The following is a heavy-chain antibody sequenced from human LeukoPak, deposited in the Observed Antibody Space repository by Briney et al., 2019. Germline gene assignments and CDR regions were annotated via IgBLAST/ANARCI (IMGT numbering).Heavy chain of an antibody. CDR2: ISSGSTYI. J-gene: IGHJ4*02. V-gene: IGHV3-21*01. CDR1: GFAFSTYS. CDR3: AAEQGSRWTTGPNN. D-gene: IGHD6-13*01. Sequence: GGSLRLSCAASGFAFSTYSMNWVRQAPGKGLEWVSYISSGSTYIYYADLVKGRFTISRDNAKNSLFLQMNSLRADDTAVYYCAAEQGSRWTTGPNNWGQGTLVTVSS.